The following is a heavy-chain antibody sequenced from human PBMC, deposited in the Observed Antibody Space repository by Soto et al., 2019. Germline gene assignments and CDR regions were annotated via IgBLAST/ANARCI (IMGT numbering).Heavy chain of an antibody. Sequence: SETLSLTCAVYGGSFSGYYWSWIRQPPGKGLEWIGEINHSGSTNYNPSLKSRVTISVDTSKNQFSLQLNSVTPEDTAVYYCARGDLEQYQLLLSPDPYYYYMDVWGKGTTVTVSS. CDR2: INHSGST. J-gene: IGHJ6*03. D-gene: IGHD2-2*01. CDR3: ARGDLEQYQLLLSPDPYYYYMDV. CDR1: GGSFSGYY. V-gene: IGHV4-34*01.